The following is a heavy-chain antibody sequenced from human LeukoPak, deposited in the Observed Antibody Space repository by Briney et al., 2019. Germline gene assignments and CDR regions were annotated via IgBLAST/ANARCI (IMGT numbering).Heavy chain of an antibody. J-gene: IGHJ5*02. D-gene: IGHD3-22*01. CDR1: GFTFSNAW. CDR3: ATDFYDST. V-gene: IGHV3-15*07. Sequence: PGGSLRLSWATSGFTFSNAWMNWVRQAPGKGLEWVGRIRGNSDGGAIDYAAPVKGRFTLSRDDSKTTLYLQMNSLQTEDTAVYYCATDFYDSTWGQGTLVTVSS. CDR2: IRGNSDGGAI.